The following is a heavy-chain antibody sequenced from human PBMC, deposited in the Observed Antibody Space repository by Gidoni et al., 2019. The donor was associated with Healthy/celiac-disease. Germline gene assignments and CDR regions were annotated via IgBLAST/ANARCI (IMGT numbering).Heavy chain of an antibody. CDR1: GYTFTSYG. J-gene: IGHJ6*02. CDR3: ARDGYNSNYYYYYGMDV. D-gene: IGHD5-12*01. CDR2: ISAYNGNT. V-gene: IGHV1-18*01. Sequence: QVQLVQSGAEVKKPGASVKVSCKASGYTFTSYGISWVRQAPGQGLEWMGWISAYNGNTNYAQKLQGRVTMTTDTSTSTAYMELRSLRSDDTAVYYCARDGYNSNYYYYYGMDVWGQGTTVTVSS.